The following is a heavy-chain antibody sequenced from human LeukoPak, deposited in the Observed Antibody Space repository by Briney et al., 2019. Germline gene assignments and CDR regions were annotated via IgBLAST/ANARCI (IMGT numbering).Heavy chain of an antibody. CDR1: GVTFSSHW. J-gene: IGHJ5*02. Sequence: GGSLRLSCEASGVTFSSHWMSWVRQAPGKGLQWVANIKPYGSDKYYVDSVKCRFAISRDNAKNSLSLQMNSLRAEDTAVYYCAKLPYGDYNHHWGQGTLVTVSS. CDR2: IKPYGSDK. V-gene: IGHV3-7*05. D-gene: IGHD4-17*01. CDR3: AKLPYGDYNHH.